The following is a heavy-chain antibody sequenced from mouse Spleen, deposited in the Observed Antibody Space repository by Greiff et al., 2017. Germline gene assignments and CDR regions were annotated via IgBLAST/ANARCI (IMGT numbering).Heavy chain of an antibody. Sequence: VMLVESGPGLVAPSQSLSITCTVSGFSLTSYGVHWVRQPPGKGLEWLVVIWSDGSTTYNSALKSRLSISKDNSKSQVFLKMNSLQTDDTAMYYCARHRDYDSSIYYAMDYWGQGTSVTVSS. D-gene: IGHD2-4*01. CDR1: GFSLTSYG. V-gene: IGHV2-6-1*01. J-gene: IGHJ4*01. CDR2: IWSDGST. CDR3: ARHRDYDSSIYYAMDY.